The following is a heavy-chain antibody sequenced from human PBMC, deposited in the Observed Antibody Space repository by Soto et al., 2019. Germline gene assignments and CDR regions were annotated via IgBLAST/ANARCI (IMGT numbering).Heavy chain of an antibody. J-gene: IGHJ5*02. Sequence: GGSMIVSRAAAEFIFGSYGMIWIRPAQGKGLEWVSAISGSGGSTYYADSVKGRFTISRDNSKNTLYLQMNSLRAEDTAVYYCAKEKISTSCCNWFDPWGQGTLVTVSS. D-gene: IGHD2-2*01. V-gene: IGHV3-23*01. CDR1: EFIFGSYG. CDR3: AKEKISTSCCNWFDP. CDR2: ISGSGGST.